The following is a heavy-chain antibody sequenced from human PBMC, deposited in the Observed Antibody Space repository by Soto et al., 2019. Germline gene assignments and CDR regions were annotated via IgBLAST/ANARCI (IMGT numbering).Heavy chain of an antibody. CDR3: ASTAPADLYYYYYYGMDV. CDR1: GYTFTGYA. J-gene: IGHJ6*02. V-gene: IGHV1-3*01. Sequence: NGACQSSGYTFTGYAMHCRLHKNRQRLEWMGWINAGNGNTKYSQKFQGRVTITRDTSASTAYMELSSLRSEDTAVYYCASTAPADLYYYYYYGMDVWGQGTTVTVSS. D-gene: IGHD2-2*01. CDR2: INAGNGNT.